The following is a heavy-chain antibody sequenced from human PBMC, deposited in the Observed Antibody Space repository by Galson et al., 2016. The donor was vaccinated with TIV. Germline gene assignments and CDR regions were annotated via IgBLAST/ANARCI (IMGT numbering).Heavy chain of an antibody. V-gene: IGHV2-5*02. J-gene: IGHJ4*02. D-gene: IGHD3-16*01. CDR1: GFPLSTSGEG. CDR3: AVARGGGYNFDS. Sequence: QTLALTCAFSGFPLSTSGEGVAWVRQPPGRALEWLALIYWDGDKRYSPSLKSGLTITKDTSKKQVVLTMANMDPLDTATYYCAVARGGGYNFDSWGQGTLVTVSS. CDR2: IYWDGDK.